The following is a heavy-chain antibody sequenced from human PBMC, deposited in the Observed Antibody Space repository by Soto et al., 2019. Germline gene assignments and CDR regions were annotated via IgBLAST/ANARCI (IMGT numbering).Heavy chain of an antibody. CDR3: ARAASSSSQRGYYMDV. CDR1: GYTFTGYY. J-gene: IGHJ6*03. V-gene: IGHV1-2*04. CDR2: INPNSGGT. D-gene: IGHD6-6*01. Sequence: ASVKVSCKASGYTFTGYYMHWVRQAPGQGLEWMGWINPNSGGTNYAQKFQGWVTMTRDTSISTAYMELSRLRSDDTAVYYCARAASSSSQRGYYMDVWGKGTTVTVSS.